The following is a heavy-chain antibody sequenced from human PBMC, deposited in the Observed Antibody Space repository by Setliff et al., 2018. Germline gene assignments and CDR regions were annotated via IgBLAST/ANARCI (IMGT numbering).Heavy chain of an antibody. Sequence: GASVKVSCKASGYTFTSFGVSWVRQAPGQGLEWMGWISGFTGFTQYSQKFKGRVAVTIDKSTSTAYMDLTSLRSDDTALYYCVSNPPRYCTGGICFDNGMDVWGQGTTVTVSS. CDR1: GYTFTSFG. J-gene: IGHJ6*02. D-gene: IGHD2-15*01. V-gene: IGHV1-18*01. CDR3: VSNPPRYCTGGICFDNGMDV. CDR2: ISGFTGFT.